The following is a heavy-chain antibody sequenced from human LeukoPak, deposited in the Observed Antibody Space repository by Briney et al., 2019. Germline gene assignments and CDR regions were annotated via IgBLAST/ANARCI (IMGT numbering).Heavy chain of an antibody. CDR1: GYTFTGYY. CDR3: AREGQAGIIDYYYYMDV. D-gene: IGHD1-14*01. V-gene: IGHV1-2*02. CDR2: INPNSGGT. Sequence: ASVKVSCKASGYTFTGYYMHWVRQAPGQGLEWMGWINPNSGGTNYAQKFQGRVTMTRDTSISTAYMELSRLRSDDTAVYYCAREGQAGIIDYYYYMDVWGKGTTVTVSS. J-gene: IGHJ6*03.